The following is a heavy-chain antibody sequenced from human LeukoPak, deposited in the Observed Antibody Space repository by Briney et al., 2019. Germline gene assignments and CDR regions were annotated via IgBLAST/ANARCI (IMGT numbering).Heavy chain of an antibody. CDR1: GGSFSGYY. CDR3: ARYDFNKYFDY. Sequence: SETLSLTCAVYGGSFSGYYWSWIRQPPGKGLEWIGEINHSGSTNYIPSLKSRVTMSVDTSKNQFSLKLTSVTAADTAVYYCARYDFNKYFDYWGQGTLVTVSS. J-gene: IGHJ4*02. D-gene: IGHD3-3*01. V-gene: IGHV4-34*10. CDR2: INHSGST.